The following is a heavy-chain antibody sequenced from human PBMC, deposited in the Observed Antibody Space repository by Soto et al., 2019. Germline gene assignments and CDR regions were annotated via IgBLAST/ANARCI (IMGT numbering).Heavy chain of an antibody. V-gene: IGHV3-74*01. Sequence: GGSLRLSCAASGFTSSTYWMHWVRQAPGKGLVWVSRINYDGSSTDYADSVKGRFTISRDNAKNTLYLQMNTLTAEDTAVYYCTRGPRPTSVGTGAYWGQGTLVTVSS. D-gene: IGHD3-10*01. J-gene: IGHJ4*02. CDR3: TRGPRPTSVGTGAY. CDR1: GFTSSTYW. CDR2: INYDGSST.